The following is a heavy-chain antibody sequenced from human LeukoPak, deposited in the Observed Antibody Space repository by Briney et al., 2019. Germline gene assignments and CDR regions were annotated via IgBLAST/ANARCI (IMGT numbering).Heavy chain of an antibody. J-gene: IGHJ5*02. V-gene: IGHV1-18*01. D-gene: IGHD3-9*01. CDR3: ARLTYYDILTGVNWFDP. CDR1: VYTFTSYG. CDR2: ISAYNGNT. Sequence: ASVKVSCKASVYTFTSYGISWVRQAPGQGLEWMGWISAYNGNTNYAQRLQGRVTMTTDTSTSTAYMELRSLRSDDTAVYYCARLTYYDILTGVNWFDPWGQGTLVTVSS.